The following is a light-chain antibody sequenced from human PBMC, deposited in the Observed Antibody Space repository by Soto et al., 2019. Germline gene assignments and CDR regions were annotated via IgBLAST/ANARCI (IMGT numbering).Light chain of an antibody. CDR1: QSIDTY. J-gene: IGKJ1*01. V-gene: IGKV1-39*01. CDR2: AAS. CDR3: QQSHSTPLL. Sequence: GDRVTITCRASQSIDTYLNWYQQKPGKAPKFLIYAASSLRSGVPSRFSGGGSGTDFTLTISSLQPEDFEPYYCQQSHSTPLLFGQGTKVDIK.